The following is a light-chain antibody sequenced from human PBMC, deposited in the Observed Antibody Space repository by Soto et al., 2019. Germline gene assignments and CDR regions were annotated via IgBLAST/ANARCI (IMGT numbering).Light chain of an antibody. CDR2: VNSDGSH. CDR1: SGHSTYA. Sequence: QPVLTQSPSASASLGASVKVTCTLSSGHSTYAIAWHQQQPEKGPRFLMKVNSDGSHTKGDGIPDRFSGSSSGAERYLTISSLQSEDEADYYCQTWGTGIHVVFGGGTKVTVL. V-gene: IGLV4-69*01. CDR3: QTWGTGIHVV. J-gene: IGLJ2*01.